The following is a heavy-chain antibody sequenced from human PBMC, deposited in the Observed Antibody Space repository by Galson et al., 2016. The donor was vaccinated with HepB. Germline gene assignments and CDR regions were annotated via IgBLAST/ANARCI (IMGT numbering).Heavy chain of an antibody. CDR2: ISYAGTYT. J-gene: IGHJ6*02. D-gene: IGHD3-10*01. V-gene: IGHV3-30*18. CDR3: AKDRTPWSYDGSGRYPLRGMDV. Sequence: SLRLSCAAPGFTFKIYGMHWVRQAPGKGLEWVAVISYAGTYTYYGDPVKGRITISRDNSKNTLYLQMNSLRPEATAVYYCAKDRTPWSYDGSGRYPLRGMDVWGQGTTVTVSS. CDR1: GFTFKIYG.